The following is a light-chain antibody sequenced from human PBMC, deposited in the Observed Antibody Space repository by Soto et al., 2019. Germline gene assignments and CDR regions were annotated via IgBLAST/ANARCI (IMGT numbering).Light chain of an antibody. V-gene: IGKV4-1*01. CDR1: QSVLYSSNNKNY. J-gene: IGKJ2*01. CDR3: QQYYSTPYT. Sequence: DIVMTQSPDSLAVSLGERATINCKSSQSVLYSSNNKNYLAWYQQKPGQPPKLLIYWASTRESGAPDRFSGSGSGTDFPLTISSLQAEDVAVYYCQQYYSTPYTFGQGTKLEIK. CDR2: WAS.